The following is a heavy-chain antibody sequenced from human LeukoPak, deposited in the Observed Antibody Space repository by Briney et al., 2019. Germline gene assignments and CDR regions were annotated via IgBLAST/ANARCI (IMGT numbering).Heavy chain of an antibody. D-gene: IGHD6-19*01. V-gene: IGHV3-33*06. CDR1: GFTFSSYG. CDR2: IWYDGSNK. CDR3: AKGEVAGPMNFDY. J-gene: IGHJ4*02. Sequence: PGRSLRLSCAASGFTFSSYGMHWVRQAPGKGLEWVAVIWYDGSNKYYADSVKGRFTISRDNSKNTLYLQMNSLRAEDTAVYYCAKGEVAGPMNFDYWGQGTLVTVSS.